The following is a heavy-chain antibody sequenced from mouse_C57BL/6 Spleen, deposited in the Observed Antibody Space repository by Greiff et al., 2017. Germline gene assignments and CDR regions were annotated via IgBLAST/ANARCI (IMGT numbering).Heavy chain of an antibody. CDR2: ISSGSSTI. CDR3: AKGVGFAY. J-gene: IGHJ3*01. Sequence: DVMLVESGGGLVKPGGSLKLSCAASGFTFSDYGMHWVRQAPEKGLAWVAYISSGSSTIYYADTVKGRFTISRDNAKNTLFLQMTSLRSEDTAMYYCAKGVGFAYWGQGTLVTVSA. CDR1: GFTFSDYG. V-gene: IGHV5-17*01. D-gene: IGHD1-3*01.